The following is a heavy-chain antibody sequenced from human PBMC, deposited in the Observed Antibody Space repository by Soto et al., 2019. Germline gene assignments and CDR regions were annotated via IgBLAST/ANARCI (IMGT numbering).Heavy chain of an antibody. CDR1: GSTFSSYA. CDR2: ISYDGSNK. J-gene: IGHJ6*02. Sequence: GGSLRLSCAASGSTFSSYAMHWVRQAPGKGLEWVAVISYDGSNKYYADSVKGRFTISRDNSKNTLYLQMNSLRAEDTAVYYCASSTMVRGVIMSYGMDVWGQGTTVTVSS. CDR3: ASSTMVRGVIMSYGMDV. V-gene: IGHV3-30-3*01. D-gene: IGHD3-10*01.